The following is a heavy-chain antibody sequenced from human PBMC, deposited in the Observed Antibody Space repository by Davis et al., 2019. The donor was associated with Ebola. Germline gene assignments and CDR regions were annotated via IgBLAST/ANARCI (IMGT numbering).Heavy chain of an antibody. Sequence: GESLKISCAASGFTFTDYYMGWIRQAPGKGLEWVSYISGDSLYTNYADSVRGRLTISRDDAKNSLYLQMNSLTDEDTAVYYCARGYGSGRHFDYWGQGTLVTVSS. J-gene: IGHJ4*02. CDR2: ISGDSLYT. D-gene: IGHD3-10*01. V-gene: IGHV3-11*06. CDR1: GFTFTDYY. CDR3: ARGYGSGRHFDY.